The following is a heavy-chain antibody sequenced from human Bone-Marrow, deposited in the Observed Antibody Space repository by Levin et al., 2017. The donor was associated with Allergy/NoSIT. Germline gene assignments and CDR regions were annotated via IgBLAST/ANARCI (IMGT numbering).Heavy chain of an antibody. CDR3: TTDALNTIY. CDR1: GFTFSNAW. D-gene: IGHD3-9*01. CDR2: IKSITDGGTT. J-gene: IGHJ4*02. Sequence: LSLTCATSGFTFSNAWMSWVRQAPGKGLEWVGRIKSITDGGTTDYTAPVKGRFTISRDDSKNTLYLQMNSLKIEDTAVYYCTTDALNTIYWGQGTLVTVSS. V-gene: IGHV3-15*01.